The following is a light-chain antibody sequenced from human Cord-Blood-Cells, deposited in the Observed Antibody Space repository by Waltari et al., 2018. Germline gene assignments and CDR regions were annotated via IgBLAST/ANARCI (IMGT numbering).Light chain of an antibody. J-gene: IGKJ2*01. CDR1: PRVLYSSNNKNY. Sequence: DIVMTQSPDSLAVSLGERATINCKSSPRVLYSSNNKNYLAWYQQKPGQPPKLLIYWASTRESGVPDRFSGSGSGTDFTLTISSLQAEDVAVYYCQQYYSTPVTFGQGTKLEIK. CDR3: QQYYSTPVT. CDR2: WAS. V-gene: IGKV4-1*01.